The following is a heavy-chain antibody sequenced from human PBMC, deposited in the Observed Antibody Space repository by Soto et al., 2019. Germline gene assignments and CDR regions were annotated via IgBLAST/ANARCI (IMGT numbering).Heavy chain of an antibody. J-gene: IGHJ4*02. Sequence: SETLSLTCAFCCGSLSGYYWSWIRQPPGKGLEYIGEIDHSGSTNYNPSLKSRVSISIDTSKNQIFLTLNSVTAADTAVYYCARGLPFGELFWGPGALVTVS. V-gene: IGHV4-34*01. CDR2: IDHSGST. CDR3: ARGLPFGELF. D-gene: IGHD3-10*01. CDR1: CGSLSGYY.